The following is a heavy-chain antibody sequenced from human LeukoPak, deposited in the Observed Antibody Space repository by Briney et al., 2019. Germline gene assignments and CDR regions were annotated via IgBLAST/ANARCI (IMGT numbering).Heavy chain of an antibody. CDR1: GFTFSSYG. Sequence: GGSLRLSCAASGFTFSSYGMRWVRQAPGKGLEWVAVIWYDGSNKYYADSVKGRFTISRDSSKNTLYLQMNSLRAEDTAVYYCARDGYSSSSIDYWGQGTLVTVSS. V-gene: IGHV3-33*01. J-gene: IGHJ4*02. D-gene: IGHD6-6*01. CDR2: IWYDGSNK. CDR3: ARDGYSSSSIDY.